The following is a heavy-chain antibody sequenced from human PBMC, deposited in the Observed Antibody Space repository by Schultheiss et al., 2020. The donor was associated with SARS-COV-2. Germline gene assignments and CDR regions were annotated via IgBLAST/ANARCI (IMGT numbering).Heavy chain of an antibody. CDR2: IYYSGST. CDR3: AGGSSNYDYVWGSYRYSPFDY. CDR1: GGSFSGYY. J-gene: IGHJ4*02. D-gene: IGHD3-16*02. V-gene: IGHV4-59*06. Sequence: SETLSLTCAVYGGSFSGYYWSWIRQPPGKGLEWIGYIYYSGSTYYNPSLKSRVTISVDTSKNQFSLKLSSVTAADTAVYYCAGGSSNYDYVWGSYRYSPFDYWGQGTLVTVSS.